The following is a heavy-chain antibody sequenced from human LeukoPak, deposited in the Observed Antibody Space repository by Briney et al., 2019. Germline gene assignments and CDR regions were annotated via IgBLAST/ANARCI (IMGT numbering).Heavy chain of an antibody. Sequence: TPSETLSLTCTVSGGSIGSYYWSWIRQPAGKGLEWIGRIYTSGSTNYNPSLKSRVTMSVDTSKNQFSLKLSSVTAADTAVYYCARAFCSGGSCLTFDPWGQGTLVTVSS. CDR1: GGSIGSYY. J-gene: IGHJ5*02. CDR3: ARAFCSGGSCLTFDP. V-gene: IGHV4-4*07. D-gene: IGHD2-15*01. CDR2: IYTSGST.